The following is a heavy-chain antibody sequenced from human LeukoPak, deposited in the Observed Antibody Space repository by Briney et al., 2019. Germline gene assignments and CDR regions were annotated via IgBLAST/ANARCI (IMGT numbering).Heavy chain of an antibody. Sequence: SETLSLTCTVSGGSISSYYWSWIRQPPGKGLEWIGYIYYSGSTNYNPSLKSRVTISVDTSKNQFSLKLSSVTAADTAVYYCARDRVGGIAGDWGQGTLVTVSS. D-gene: IGHD6-13*01. CDR2: IYYSGST. CDR3: ARDRVGGIAGD. J-gene: IGHJ4*02. V-gene: IGHV4-59*01. CDR1: GGSISSYY.